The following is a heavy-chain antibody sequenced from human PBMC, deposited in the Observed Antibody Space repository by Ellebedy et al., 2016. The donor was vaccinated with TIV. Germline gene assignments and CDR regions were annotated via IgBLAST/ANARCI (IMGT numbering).Heavy chain of an antibody. CDR1: GGTCSSHA. CDR3: ARNSDTIEVPSAYASSYDI. CDR2: IIPMFDVR. D-gene: IGHD2-15*01. V-gene: IGHV1-69*04. Sequence: SVKVSCKASGGTCSSHAISWLRQAPGQGLEWLGRIIPMFDVRDYAQDLQGRVTITADKSTSTAYMELSSLRSEDTAVYFCARNSDTIEVPSAYASSYDIWGQGTMVSVAS. J-gene: IGHJ3*02.